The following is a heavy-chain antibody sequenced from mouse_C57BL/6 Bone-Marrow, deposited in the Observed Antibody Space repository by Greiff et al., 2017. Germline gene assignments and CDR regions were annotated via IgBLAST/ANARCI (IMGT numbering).Heavy chain of an antibody. CDR2: IWSGGGT. V-gene: IGHV2-5*01. Sequence: QVQLQQSGPGLVQPSPCLSITCTVSGFSLTSYGVHWVRQSPGQGLEWLGGIWSGGGTDYNAALMTRLGILTDNSKSHVFFKMNSLQADDTAIYCGAKSTSTIWYIDVWGTGTTVTVSS. D-gene: IGHD2-12*01. J-gene: IGHJ1*03. CDR1: GFSLTSYG. CDR3: AKSTSTIWYIDV.